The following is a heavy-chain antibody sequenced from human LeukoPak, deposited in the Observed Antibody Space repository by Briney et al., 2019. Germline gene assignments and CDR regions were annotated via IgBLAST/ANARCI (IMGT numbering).Heavy chain of an antibody. Sequence: SETLSLTCTVSGGSISSYYWSWIRQPPGKGLEWIGYIYTSGSTNYNPSLKSRVTISVDTSKNQFSLKLSSVTAADTAVYYCATAYYYGSSGYSLDYWGQGTLVTVSS. J-gene: IGHJ4*02. V-gene: IGHV4-4*09. CDR3: ATAYYYGSSGYSLDY. CDR2: IYTSGST. CDR1: GGSISSYY. D-gene: IGHD3-22*01.